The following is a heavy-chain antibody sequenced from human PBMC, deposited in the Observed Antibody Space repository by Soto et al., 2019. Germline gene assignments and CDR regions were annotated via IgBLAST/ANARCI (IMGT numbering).Heavy chain of an antibody. V-gene: IGHV3-48*01. CDR3: AKQAPYSNSWYEIDH. D-gene: IGHD6-13*01. CDR1: GFAFRTFG. Sequence: GGSLRLSCAASGFAFRTFGMNWVRQALGKRPEWVSYISSDSSTINYADSVKGRFTISRDNSKNTLYLQMNSLRAEDTAVYYCAKQAPYSNSWYEIDHWGQGTLVTVSS. J-gene: IGHJ4*02. CDR2: ISSDSSTI.